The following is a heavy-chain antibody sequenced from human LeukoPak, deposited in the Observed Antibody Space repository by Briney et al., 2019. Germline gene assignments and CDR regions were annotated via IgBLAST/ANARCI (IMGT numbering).Heavy chain of an antibody. V-gene: IGHV3-9*01. CDR2: ISWNSGSI. J-gene: IGHJ4*02. Sequence: GRSLRLSCAASGFTFDDYAMHWVRQAPGKGLEWVSGISWNSGSIGYADSVKGRFTISRDNAKNSLYLQMISLRAEDTALYYCAKDIGFLEWLLSFDYWGQGTLVTVSS. CDR3: AKDIGFLEWLLSFDY. D-gene: IGHD3-3*01. CDR1: GFTFDDYA.